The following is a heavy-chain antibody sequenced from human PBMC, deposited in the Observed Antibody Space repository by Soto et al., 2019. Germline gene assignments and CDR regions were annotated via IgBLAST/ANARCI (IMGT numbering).Heavy chain of an antibody. V-gene: IGHV5-51*01. J-gene: IGHJ5*02. CDR2: IYPGDSDT. Sequence: GESLKISCKGSGYSFTSYWIGWVRQMPGKGLEWMGIIYPGDSDTRYSPSFQGQVTISADKTISTAYLQWSSLKASDTAMYYCARMRYCTNGVCYGGSYYWFDPWGQGTLVTVSS. CDR3: ARMRYCTNGVCYGGSYYWFDP. CDR1: GYSFTSYW. D-gene: IGHD2-8*01.